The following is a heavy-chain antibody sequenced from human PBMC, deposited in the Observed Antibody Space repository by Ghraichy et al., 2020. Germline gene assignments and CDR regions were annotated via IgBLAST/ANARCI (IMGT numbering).Heavy chain of an antibody. CDR2: ISSSSSYI. Sequence: GGSLRLSCAASGFTFSSYSMNWVRQAPGKGLEWVSSISSSSSYIYYADTVKGRFTISRDNAKNSLYLQMNSLRAEDTAVYYCARDPDAYYDSYGMDVWGQGTTVTVSS. CDR1: GFTFSSYS. J-gene: IGHJ6*02. V-gene: IGHV3-21*01. CDR3: ARDPDAYYDSYGMDV. D-gene: IGHD3-3*01.